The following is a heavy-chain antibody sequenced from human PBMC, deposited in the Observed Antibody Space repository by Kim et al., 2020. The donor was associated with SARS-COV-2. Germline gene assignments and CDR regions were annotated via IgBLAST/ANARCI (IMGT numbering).Heavy chain of an antibody. D-gene: IGHD6-25*01. CDR2: ISSNGGST. CDR3: VTPPRIAAQGY. J-gene: IGHJ4*02. V-gene: IGHV3-64D*09. CDR1: GFTFSSYA. Sequence: GGSLRLSCSASGFTFSSYAMHWVRQAPGKGLEYVSAISSNGGSTYYADSVKGRFTISRDNSKNTLYLQMSRLRAEDTAVYYCVTPPRIAAQGYWGQETLVTVSS.